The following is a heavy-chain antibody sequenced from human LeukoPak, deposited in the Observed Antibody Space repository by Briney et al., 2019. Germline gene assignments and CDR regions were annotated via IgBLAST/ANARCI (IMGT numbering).Heavy chain of an antibody. J-gene: IGHJ5*02. D-gene: IGHD6-19*01. CDR2: IKQDGSEK. CDR3: ARWGRPGMVSSDWYSRLSRNWFDP. CDR1: GFTFSSYW. V-gene: IGHV3-7*01. Sequence: GGSLRLSCAASGFTFSSYWMSWVRQAPGKGLEWVANIKQDGSEKYYVDSVKGRFTISRDNAKNSLYLHMNSLRAEDTAVYYCARWGRPGMVSSDWYSRLSRNWFDPWGQGTLVTVSS.